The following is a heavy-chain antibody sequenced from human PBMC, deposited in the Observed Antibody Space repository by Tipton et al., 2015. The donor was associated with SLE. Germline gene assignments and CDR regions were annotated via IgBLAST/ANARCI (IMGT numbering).Heavy chain of an antibody. J-gene: IGHJ5*02. CDR3: AREDSSSWFYTRFDP. V-gene: IGHV4-39*07. CDR2: VFYSGNT. Sequence: PSLTCSVSGGSISTTDHYWGWIRQPPGKGLEWIGSVFYSGNTYYNESLQSRVTISIDTSKNHFSLKLYSVTAADTAVYYCAREDSSSWFYTRFDPWGQGTLVTVSS. D-gene: IGHD2-2*02. CDR1: GGSISTTDHY.